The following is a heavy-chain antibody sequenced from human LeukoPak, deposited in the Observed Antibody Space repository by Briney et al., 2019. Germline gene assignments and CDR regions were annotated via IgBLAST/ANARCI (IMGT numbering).Heavy chain of an antibody. V-gene: IGHV1-18*01. D-gene: IGHD6-13*01. CDR3: ARDLYSTTWHPSPIDY. Sequence: ASVKVSCKASGYTFTNYGISWVRQAPGQGLEWMGWISDYRGNTNYAQKFQGRVTMTTDTYTSTAYMEVRSLRSDDTAIYYCARDLYSTTWHPSPIDYWGQGTLVTVSS. J-gene: IGHJ4*02. CDR1: GYTFTNYG. CDR2: ISDYRGNT.